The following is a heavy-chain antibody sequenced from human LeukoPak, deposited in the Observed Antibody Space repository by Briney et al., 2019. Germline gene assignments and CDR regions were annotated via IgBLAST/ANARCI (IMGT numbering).Heavy chain of an antibody. Sequence: GGSLRLSCGDSGFSFDSYSMHWVRQAPGKGPEWVAVVSYDGSNKYYADSVKGRFTISRDNSKNTLYLQMDSLRAEDTAVYYCARVYCGGDCYSTEFFQDWGQGTLVTVSS. CDR2: VSYDGSNK. J-gene: IGHJ1*01. CDR1: GFSFDSYS. D-gene: IGHD2-21*02. V-gene: IGHV3-30-3*01. CDR3: ARVYCGGDCYSTEFFQD.